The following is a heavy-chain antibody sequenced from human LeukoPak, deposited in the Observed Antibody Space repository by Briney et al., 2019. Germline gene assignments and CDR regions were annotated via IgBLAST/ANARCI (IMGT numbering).Heavy chain of an antibody. Sequence: ASVKVSCKASGYTFTSYGISWVRQDPGQGLEWMGWISAYNGNTNYAQKLQGRVTMTTDTSTSTAYMELRSLRSDDTAVYYCARLIAAAGTGWFDPWGQGTLVTVSS. CDR3: ARLIAAAGTGWFDP. CDR2: ISAYNGNT. D-gene: IGHD6-13*01. V-gene: IGHV1-18*04. CDR1: GYTFTSYG. J-gene: IGHJ5*02.